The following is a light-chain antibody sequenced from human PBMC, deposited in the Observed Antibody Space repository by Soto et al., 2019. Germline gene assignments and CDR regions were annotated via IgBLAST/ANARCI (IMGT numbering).Light chain of an antibody. V-gene: IGKV1-33*01. CDR2: DVS. Sequence: DIQMTQSPSSKSSSVCDTVTITCEASQDINKFLNWYQQKPGKAPKLLIYDVSNLETGVPSRFSGSGSETHFTLTINSLQPEDIATYYCQQYDNYDITFGQGTRLEIK. J-gene: IGKJ5*01. CDR3: QQYDNYDIT. CDR1: QDINKF.